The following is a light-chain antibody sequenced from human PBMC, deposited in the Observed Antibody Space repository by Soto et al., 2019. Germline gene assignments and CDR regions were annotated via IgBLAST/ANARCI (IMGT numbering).Light chain of an antibody. J-gene: IGKJ4*01. V-gene: IGKV3-20*01. Sequence: EIVLTQSPGTLSLSPGERATLSCRASQSVTSNNLAWYQQRPGQAPRLLIYGASGRATGIPDRFSGSGSGTDFTLTISRLEPEDFAVYYCQQYGSSLLTFGGGTEVEIK. CDR1: QSVTSNN. CDR3: QQYGSSLLT. CDR2: GAS.